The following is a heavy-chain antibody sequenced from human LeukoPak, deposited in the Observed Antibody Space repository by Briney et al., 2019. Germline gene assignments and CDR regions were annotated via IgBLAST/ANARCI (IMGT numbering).Heavy chain of an antibody. CDR1: GGTFSSYA. Sequence: SVKVSCKASGGTFSSYAISWVRQAPGQGLEWMGRIIPIFGIANYAQKFQGRVTITADKSTSTAYMELSGLRSEDTAVYYCARVPLLLSPGDYAWFDPWGQGTLVTVSS. CDR3: ARVPLLLSPGDYAWFDP. V-gene: IGHV1-69*04. D-gene: IGHD4-17*01. J-gene: IGHJ5*02. CDR2: IIPIFGIA.